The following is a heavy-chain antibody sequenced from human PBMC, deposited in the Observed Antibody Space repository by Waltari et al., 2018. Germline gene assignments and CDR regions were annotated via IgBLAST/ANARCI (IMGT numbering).Heavy chain of an antibody. CDR2: IYYVGTT. D-gene: IGHD1-26*01. J-gene: IGHJ4*02. CDR1: GGSINRRDSL. V-gene: IGHV4-39*01. Sequence: QLQLQESGPGLVKPSETLSLTCTVSGGSINRRDSLWGWVRQPPTKGLEWIGTIYYVGTTYYNPSLRSRVTVALDASQNQFSLRLTSGTAADTAVYYCARLSLYYGGREVDWGQGTLVTASS. CDR3: ARLSLYYGGREVD.